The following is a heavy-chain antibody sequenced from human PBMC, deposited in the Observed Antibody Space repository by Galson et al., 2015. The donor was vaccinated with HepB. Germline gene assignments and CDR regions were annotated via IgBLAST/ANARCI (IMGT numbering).Heavy chain of an antibody. V-gene: IGHV1-2*02. Sequence: SVKVSCKASGYTFTGYYMHWVRQAPGQGLEWMGWINPNSGGTNYAQKFQGRVTMTRDTSISTAYMELSRLRSDDTAVYYCARVPSSGYYYEDYGMDVWGQGTTVTVSS. CDR3: ARVPSSGYYYEDYGMDV. D-gene: IGHD3-22*01. J-gene: IGHJ6*02. CDR1: GYTFTGYY. CDR2: INPNSGGT.